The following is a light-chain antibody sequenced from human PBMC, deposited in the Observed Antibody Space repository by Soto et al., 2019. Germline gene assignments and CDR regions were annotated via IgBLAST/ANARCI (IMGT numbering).Light chain of an antibody. Sequence: QSVLTQPASVSGSPGQSITISCTGTSSDVGGYNYVSWYQQHPGKAPKLMIYEVSNRPSGVSNRFSGSKSGNTASLTISGLQAEDEADYYCSSYTGSRASCVFGTGTKVT. V-gene: IGLV2-14*01. CDR3: SSYTGSRASCV. CDR2: EVS. J-gene: IGLJ6*01. CDR1: SSDVGGYNY.